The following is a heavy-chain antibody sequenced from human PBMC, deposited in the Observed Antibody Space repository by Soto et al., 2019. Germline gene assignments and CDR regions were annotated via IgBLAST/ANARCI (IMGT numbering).Heavy chain of an antibody. CDR3: AKSPYYDFWSGSPWGMDV. V-gene: IGHV3-23*01. CDR1: GFTFSSYA. CDR2: ISGSGGST. Sequence: GGSLRLSCAASGFTFSSYAMSWVRQAPGKXLEWVSAISGSGGSTYYADSVKGRFTISRDNSKNTLYLQMNSLRAEDTAVYYCAKSPYYDFWSGSPWGMDVWGQGTTVTVSS. D-gene: IGHD3-3*01. J-gene: IGHJ6*02.